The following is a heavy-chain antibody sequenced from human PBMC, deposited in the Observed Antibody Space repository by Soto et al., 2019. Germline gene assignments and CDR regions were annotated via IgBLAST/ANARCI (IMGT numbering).Heavy chain of an antibody. J-gene: IGHJ2*01. D-gene: IGHD3-22*01. CDR2: IYYSGST. CDR3: ARPYYYDSSGYRIDWYFDL. V-gene: IGHV4-39*01. CDR1: GGSISSSSYY. Sequence: KPSETLSLTCTVSGGSISSSSYYWGWIRQPPGKGLEWIGSIYYSGSTYYNPSLKSRVTISVDTSKNQFSLKLSSVTAADTAVYYCARPYYYDSSGYRIDWYFDLWGRGTLVTVSS.